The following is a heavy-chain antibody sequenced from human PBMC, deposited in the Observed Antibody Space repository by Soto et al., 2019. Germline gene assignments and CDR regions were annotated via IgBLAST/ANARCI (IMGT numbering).Heavy chain of an antibody. V-gene: IGHV3-23*01. Sequence: DVQLLESGGGLVQPGGSLRLSCAASGFTFSSYAMSWVRQAPGKGLEWVSGKCGGGGSTDYADSVKGRFTITRDNSKNTLYLQMNSLSAEDTAVYYCAKDYHSSNYYFYYAISVWGRGTTVTVSS. D-gene: IGHD6-6*01. CDR1: GFTFSSYA. J-gene: IGHJ6*02. CDR3: AKDYHSSNYYFYYAISV. CDR2: KCGGGGST.